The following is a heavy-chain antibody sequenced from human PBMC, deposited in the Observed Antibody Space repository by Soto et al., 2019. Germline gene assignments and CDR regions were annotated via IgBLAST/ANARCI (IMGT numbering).Heavy chain of an antibody. Sequence: QVQLVESGGGVVQPGRSLRLSCAASGFTFSSYGMHWVRQAPGKGLEWVAVIWYDGSNKYYADSVKGRFTISRDNSKNTLYLQMISLRAEDTAVYYCASLEITSYGMDVWGQGTTVTVSS. CDR2: IWYDGSNK. V-gene: IGHV3-33*01. D-gene: IGHD1-20*01. CDR1: GFTFSSYG. J-gene: IGHJ6*02. CDR3: ASLEITSYGMDV.